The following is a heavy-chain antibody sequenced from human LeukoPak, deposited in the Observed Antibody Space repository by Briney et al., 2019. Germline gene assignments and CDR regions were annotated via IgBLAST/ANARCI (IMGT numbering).Heavy chain of an antibody. D-gene: IGHD3-10*01. J-gene: IGHJ4*02. CDR2: ISGGGGNT. V-gene: IGHV3-23*01. CDR1: GFTFNTYA. CDR3: AKGYGSGSWDY. Sequence: PGGSLRLSCAASGFTFNTYAMNWVRQAPGKGLEWVSVISGGGGNTFYADSVKGRFTVSRDNSKNTLYLQMNSLRVDDTAVYFCAKGYGSGSWDYWGQGTLVTVSS.